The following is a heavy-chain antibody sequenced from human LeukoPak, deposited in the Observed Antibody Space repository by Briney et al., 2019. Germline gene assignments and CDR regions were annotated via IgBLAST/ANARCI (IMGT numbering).Heavy chain of an antibody. CDR3: ARGDSSGYYGYFDY. CDR1: GGSISSYY. CDR2: IYYSRST. V-gene: IGHV4-59*01. D-gene: IGHD3-22*01. J-gene: IGHJ4*02. Sequence: SETLSLTCTVSGGSISSYYWSWIRQPPGKGLEWIGYIYYSRSTNYNPSLKSRVTISVDTSKNQFSLKLSSVTAADTAVYYCARGDSSGYYGYFDYWGQGTLVTVSS.